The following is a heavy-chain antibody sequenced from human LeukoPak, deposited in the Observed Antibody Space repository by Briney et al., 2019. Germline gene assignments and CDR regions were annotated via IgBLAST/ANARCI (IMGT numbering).Heavy chain of an antibody. CDR1: GYTFTDYY. J-gene: IGHJ4*02. Sequence: ASVKVSCKASGYTFTDYYIHWVRQAPGQGLEWMGWIHTQSDATSYAQNFQGRATMTRETSISTAYMELSRLGSDDTAVYYCARGLFSPGDQWGQGTLVTVST. V-gene: IGHV1-2*02. CDR3: ARGLFSPGDQ. D-gene: IGHD2/OR15-2a*01. CDR2: IHTQSDAT.